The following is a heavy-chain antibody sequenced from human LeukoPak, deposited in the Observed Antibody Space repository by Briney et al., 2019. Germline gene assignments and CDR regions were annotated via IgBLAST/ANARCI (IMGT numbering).Heavy chain of an antibody. CDR3: ATERNCVFDY. Sequence: GGSLRLSCAASGFTFSSYAMSWVRQAPGKGLEWVSDITGSGGSTYYADSVKGRFTISRDNSKNTLYAQMNSLRAEDTAVYCCATERNCVFDYWGQGTLVTASS. J-gene: IGHJ4*02. CDR1: GFTFSSYA. V-gene: IGHV3-23*01. D-gene: IGHD1-14*01. CDR2: ITGSGGST.